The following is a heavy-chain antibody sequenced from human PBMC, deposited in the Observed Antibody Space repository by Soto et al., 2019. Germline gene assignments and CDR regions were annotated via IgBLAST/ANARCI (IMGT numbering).Heavy chain of an antibody. J-gene: IGHJ4*02. CDR2: ISSSSSYI. CDR3: ERDRYQLELLFDY. CDR1: GFTFSSYS. Sequence: EVQLVESGGGLVKPGGSLRLSCAASGFTFSSYSMNWVRQAPGKGLEWVSSISSSSSYIYYADSVKGRFTISRDNAKNSLYLQMNSLRAEDTAVYYCERDRYQLELLFDYWGQGTLVTVSS. D-gene: IGHD1-7*01. V-gene: IGHV3-21*01.